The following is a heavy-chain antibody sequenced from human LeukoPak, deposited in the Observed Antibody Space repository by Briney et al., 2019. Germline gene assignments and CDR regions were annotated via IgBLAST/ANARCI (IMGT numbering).Heavy chain of an antibody. CDR2: IKTKSDGGTA. CDR3: TSYSDVHV. V-gene: IGHV3-15*01. D-gene: IGHD6-13*01. CDR1: GTTFSHAW. J-gene: IGHJ6*02. Sequence: GGSLRLSCAASGTTFSHAWLSWVRQAPGKGLEWVGRIKTKSDGGTADYAAPVKGRFTISRDDSKSTLYLQMNSLMTDDTAVYYCTSYSDVHVWGQGTTVTVSS.